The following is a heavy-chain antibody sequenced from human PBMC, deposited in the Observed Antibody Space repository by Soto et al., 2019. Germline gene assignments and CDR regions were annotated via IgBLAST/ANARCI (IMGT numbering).Heavy chain of an antibody. V-gene: IGHV4-30-4*01. CDR1: CFSISSCEYH. D-gene: IGHD3-10*01. CDR3: ARPKSGSYYLGGSSN. Sequence: SETLSLTFTVSCFSISSCEYHWSGSRQPPGKGLEWIGYIYYSGSTYYNPSLKSRVTISVDPSKNQFSLKLSSATAADTAGYYCARPKSGSYYLGGSSNWGQGTLVTVSS. J-gene: IGHJ4*02. CDR2: IYYSGST.